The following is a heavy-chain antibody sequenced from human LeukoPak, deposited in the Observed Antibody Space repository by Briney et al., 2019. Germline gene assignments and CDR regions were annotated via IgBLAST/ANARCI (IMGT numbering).Heavy chain of an antibody. CDR3: QRSGSHRHDLVGTQYFFDY. D-gene: IGHD1-26*01. CDR2: ISSSRTYI. J-gene: IGHJ4*02. Sequence: PGGSLRLSCAASGFTFISYNMNWVRQAPGKGLEWVSSISSSRTYIYYADSVKGRFTISRDNAKNALYLQMNSLRAEDTAVYYCQRSGSHRHDLVGTQYFFDYWGQGALVTVSS. V-gene: IGHV3-21*01. CDR1: GFTFISYN.